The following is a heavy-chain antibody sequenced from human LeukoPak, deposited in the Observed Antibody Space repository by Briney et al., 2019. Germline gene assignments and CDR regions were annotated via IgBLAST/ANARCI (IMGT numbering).Heavy chain of an antibody. D-gene: IGHD3-10*01. J-gene: IGHJ4*02. CDR2: INHSGST. CDR3: ARGASMVRGVRDFDY. Sequence: SEILSLTCAVYGGSFSGYYWSWIRQPPGKGLEWIGEINHSGSTNYNPSLKSRVTISVDTSKNQFSLKLSSVTAADTAVYYCARGASMVRGVRDFDYWGQGTLVTVSS. V-gene: IGHV4-34*01. CDR1: GGSFSGYY.